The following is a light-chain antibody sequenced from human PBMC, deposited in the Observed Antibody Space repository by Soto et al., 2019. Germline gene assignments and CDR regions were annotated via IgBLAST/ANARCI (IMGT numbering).Light chain of an antibody. CDR3: QKYNSAPCT. CDR2: AAS. CDR1: QGISKY. J-gene: IGKJ3*01. Sequence: DIQMTQSPSSLSASVGDRVTITCRASQGISKYLAWYQQKPGKVPKLLIYAASTWQTGVPSRFSGSGSGTDFTLTISRLQPEDVATYYCQKYNSAPCTFGPGTKVDIK. V-gene: IGKV1-27*01.